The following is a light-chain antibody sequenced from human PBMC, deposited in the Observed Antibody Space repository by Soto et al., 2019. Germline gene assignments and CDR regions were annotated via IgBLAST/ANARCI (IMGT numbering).Light chain of an antibody. J-gene: IGLJ3*02. CDR2: EAN. V-gene: IGLV2-23*01. Sequence: QSALTQPASVSGSPGQSITISCTGTNSDVGRYNLVSWYQHHPGKAPKLVIYEANKRPSGISERFSVSKSGNTASLTISGLQVEDEGHYYCCSYAPGSTWVFGGGTKVTVL. CDR1: NSDVGRYNL. CDR3: CSYAPGSTWV.